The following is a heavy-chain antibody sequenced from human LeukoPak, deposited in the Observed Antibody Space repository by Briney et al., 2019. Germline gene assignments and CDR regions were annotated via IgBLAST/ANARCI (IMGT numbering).Heavy chain of an antibody. CDR2: FDPEDSET. D-gene: IGHD3-22*01. Sequence: ASVKVSCKVSGYTLTELSMHWVRQAPGKGLEWMGGFDPEDSETIYAQKFQGRVTMTEDTSTDTAYMELSSLRSEDTAVYYCATHYYDSSGYYFDYWGQGTLVTVSS. CDR3: ATHYYDSSGYYFDY. J-gene: IGHJ4*02. V-gene: IGHV1-24*01. CDR1: GYTLTELS.